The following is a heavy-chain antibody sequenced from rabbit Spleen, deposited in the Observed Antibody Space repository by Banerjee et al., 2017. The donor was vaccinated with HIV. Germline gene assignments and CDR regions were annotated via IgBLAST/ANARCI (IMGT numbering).Heavy chain of an antibody. CDR1: GFTLSSNY. J-gene: IGHJ6*01. CDR2: IAGSSSGFT. V-gene: IGHV1S40*01. D-gene: IGHD8-1*01. Sequence: QSLEESGGALVTPGGSLTLSCKASGFTLSSNYMCWVRQAPGKGLEWISCIAGSSSGFTYSATWAKGRFTISKTSSTTVTLQMTSLTVADTATYFCARDTGSSFSSYGMDLWGPGTLVTVS. CDR3: ARDTGSSFSSYGMDL.